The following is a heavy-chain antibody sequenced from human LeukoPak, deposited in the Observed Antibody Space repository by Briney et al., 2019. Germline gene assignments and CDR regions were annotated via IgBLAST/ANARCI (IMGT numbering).Heavy chain of an antibody. Sequence: SETLSLTCAVYGGSFSGYYWSWIRQPPGKGLEWIGEINHSGSTNYHPSLKSRVTISVDTSKNQFPLKLSSVTAADTAVYYCARATYSYGYHYFDYWGQGTLVTVSS. CDR2: INHSGST. V-gene: IGHV4-34*01. CDR1: GGSFSGYY. D-gene: IGHD5-18*01. CDR3: ARATYSYGYHYFDY. J-gene: IGHJ4*02.